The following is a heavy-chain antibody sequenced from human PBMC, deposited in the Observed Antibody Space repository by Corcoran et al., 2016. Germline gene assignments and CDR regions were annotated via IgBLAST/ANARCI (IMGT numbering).Heavy chain of an antibody. D-gene: IGHD3-10*01. Sequence: QQQQWGAGLLKPSETLSLTCAVYGGSFSGYYWSWIRQPPGKGLEWIGEINHSGSTNYNPSLKSRVTISVDTSKNQFSLKLSSVTAADTAVYYCARARGRGVFDYWGQVTLVTVSS. CDR1: GGSFSGYY. J-gene: IGHJ4*02. CDR2: INHSGST. V-gene: IGHV4-34*01. CDR3: ARARGRGVFDY.